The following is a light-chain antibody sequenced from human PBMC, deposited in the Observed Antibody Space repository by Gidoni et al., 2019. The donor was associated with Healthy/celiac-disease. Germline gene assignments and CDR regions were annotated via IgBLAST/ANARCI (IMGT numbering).Light chain of an antibody. CDR1: SSNIGSNY. J-gene: IGLJ3*02. Sequence: SVLTQPPSPSGTPGQRVTISCSGSSSNIGSNYVYWYQQLPGTAPKLLIYRNNQRPSGVPDRFSGSKSGTSASLAISGLRSEDEADYYCAAWDDSLSGLNWVFGGGTKLTVL. V-gene: IGLV1-47*01. CDR3: AAWDDSLSGLNWV. CDR2: RNN.